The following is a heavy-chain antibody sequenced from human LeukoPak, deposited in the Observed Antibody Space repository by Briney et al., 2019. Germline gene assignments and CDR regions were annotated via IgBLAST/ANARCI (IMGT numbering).Heavy chain of an antibody. CDR1: VAYGSSEY. Sequence: WETLSRTCRVTVAYGSSEYWNGLRKSTGRGLEWIGYTHYRGDINYNPSLKSRLTMSVDASSNQVSLKLSSVTAADAAVYYCGRNLGSGSDHWGQGTLVTVSS. CDR3: GRNLGSGSDH. D-gene: IGHD3-10*01. V-gene: IGHV4-59*02. J-gene: IGHJ4*02. CDR2: THYRGDI.